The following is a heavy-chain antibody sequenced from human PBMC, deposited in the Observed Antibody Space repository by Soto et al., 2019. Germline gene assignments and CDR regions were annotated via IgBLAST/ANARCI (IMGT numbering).Heavy chain of an antibody. V-gene: IGHV1-69*13. CDR1: GGTFSSYA. CDR2: INPIFRTA. Sequence: SVKVSCKASGGTFSSYAISWVRQAPGQGIEWMGGINPIFRTANYAHKFQGRVTITADESSSTAYMELRSLRSEDTAVYYCARVACYYDLAWCDPWGQGTLVTVSS. CDR3: ARVACYYDLAWCDP. J-gene: IGHJ5*02. D-gene: IGHD3-22*01.